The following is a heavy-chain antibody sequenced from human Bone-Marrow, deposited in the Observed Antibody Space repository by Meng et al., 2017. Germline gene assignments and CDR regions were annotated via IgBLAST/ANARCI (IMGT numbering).Heavy chain of an antibody. Sequence: EYGPLLLNPSPTPSPTRRFPGGPDIGGNHDCSWIRQHPGKGLEYIGYIYYSGGTYYNPSLKSRVIISVDTSKNQFPLRLNSVTAADTAVYYCASLYGDSSVWYLDLWGRGTLVTVSS. CDR1: GGPDIGGNHD. J-gene: IGHJ2*01. D-gene: IGHD4-17*01. CDR2: IYYSGGT. CDR3: ASLYGDSSVWYLDL. V-gene: IGHV4-31*03.